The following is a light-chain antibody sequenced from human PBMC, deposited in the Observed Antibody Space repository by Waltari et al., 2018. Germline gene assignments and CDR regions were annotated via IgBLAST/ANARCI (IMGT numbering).Light chain of an antibody. V-gene: IGLV2-8*01. CDR1: STDVGRSNY. CDR3: SSYAGSNNVV. Sequence: QSALTQPPSASGSPGQSVPIPCTGTSTDVGRSNYVSWYQQPPGKAPKLMIYEVSKRPAGVPARLSGSKSGNTASLTVSGLQAEDEADYYCSSYAGSNNVVFGGGTKLTVL. J-gene: IGLJ2*01. CDR2: EVS.